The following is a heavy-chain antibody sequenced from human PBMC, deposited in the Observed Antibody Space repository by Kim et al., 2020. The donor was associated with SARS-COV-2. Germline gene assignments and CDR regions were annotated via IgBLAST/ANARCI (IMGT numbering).Heavy chain of an antibody. V-gene: IGHV1-58*01. J-gene: IGHJ3*02. CDR3: AAEDDFELGAFDI. Sequence: YAQKFQERVTITRDMYTSTAYMELSSLRSEDTAVYYCAAEDDFELGAFDIWGQGTMVTVSS. D-gene: IGHD3-16*01.